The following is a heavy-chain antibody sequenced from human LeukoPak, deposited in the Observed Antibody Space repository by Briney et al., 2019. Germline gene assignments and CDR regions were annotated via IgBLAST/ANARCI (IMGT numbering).Heavy chain of an antibody. D-gene: IGHD4-17*01. CDR2: IMPLFGTA. V-gene: IGHV1-69*05. Sequence: SVKVSCKTSGGTFNNSAISWVRQAPGQGLEWLGGIMPLFGTAGYAQKFQGRVTITKDESTRTVYLELTSLTSDDTAVYYCVRDVHGDYGSGWFDPWGQGTLVSVSS. CDR3: VRDVHGDYGSGWFDP. CDR1: GGTFNNSA. J-gene: IGHJ5*02.